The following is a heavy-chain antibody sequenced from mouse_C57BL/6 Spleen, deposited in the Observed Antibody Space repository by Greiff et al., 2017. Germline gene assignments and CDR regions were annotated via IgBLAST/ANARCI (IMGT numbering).Heavy chain of an antibody. Sequence: QVQLKESGPELVKPGASVKISCKASGYAFSSSWMNWVKQRPGKGLEWIGRIYPGDGDTNYNGKFKGKATLTADKSSSTAYMQLSSLTSEDSAVYFCAREGYTFDYWGQGTTLTVSS. CDR1: GYAFSSSW. V-gene: IGHV1-82*01. J-gene: IGHJ2*01. CDR3: AREGYTFDY. CDR2: IYPGDGDT.